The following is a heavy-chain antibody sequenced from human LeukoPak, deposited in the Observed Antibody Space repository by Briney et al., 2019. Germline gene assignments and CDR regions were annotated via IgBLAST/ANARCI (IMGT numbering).Heavy chain of an antibody. V-gene: IGHV4-4*02. Sequence: SETLSLTCTVSGDSINSLDLWSWVRQPSGKGLEWIGEMYLSGTTHSNPSVKSRVTISIDKSKNQFFLNLSSVTAADTAVYYCAGLVGRYSSGLYYYYFDYWGQGTLVTVSS. J-gene: IGHJ4*02. D-gene: IGHD3-22*01. CDR3: AGLVGRYSSGLYYYYFDY. CDR2: MYLSGTT. CDR1: GDSINSLDL.